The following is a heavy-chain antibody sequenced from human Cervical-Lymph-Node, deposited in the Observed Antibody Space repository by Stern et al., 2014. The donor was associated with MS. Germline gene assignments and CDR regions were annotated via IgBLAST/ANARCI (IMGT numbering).Heavy chain of an antibody. CDR3: ARNWRGVGSTAYDY. D-gene: IGHD1-26*01. CDR2: INPSGGST. V-gene: IGHV1-46*01. CDR1: GYTFTTYY. J-gene: IGHJ4*01. Sequence: QVQLVQSGAEVEKPGASVKVSCKASGYTFTTYYMHWVRQAPGQGLEWMGMINPSGGSTTYAQKFQGRVTMTRDTSTSTVYMELSSLRSEDTAVYYCARNWRGVGSTAYDYWGQEPWLPSPQ.